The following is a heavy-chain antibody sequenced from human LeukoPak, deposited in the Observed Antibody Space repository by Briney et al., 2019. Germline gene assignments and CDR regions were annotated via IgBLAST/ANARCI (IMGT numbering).Heavy chain of an antibody. Sequence: GGSLRLSCAASGFTFSSYAMPWVRQAPGKGLEWVAVISYDGNNKYYADSVKGRFTISRDNSKNTLYLQMNSLRAEDTAVYYCARDSNWGIRYYFDYWGQGTLVTVSS. V-gene: IGHV3-30-3*01. CDR2: ISYDGNNK. CDR3: ARDSNWGIRYYFDY. CDR1: GFTFSSYA. D-gene: IGHD7-27*01. J-gene: IGHJ4*02.